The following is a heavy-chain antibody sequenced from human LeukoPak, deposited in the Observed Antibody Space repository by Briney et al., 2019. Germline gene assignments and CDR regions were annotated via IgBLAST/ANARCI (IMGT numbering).Heavy chain of an antibody. CDR1: GYTFTDYY. D-gene: IGHD1-26*01. CDR3: ARDMDSGPDFFDY. J-gene: IGHJ4*02. CDR2: INPHSGGT. Sequence: ASVKVSCKASGYTFTDYYMHWVRQAPGQGLEWMGWINPHSGGTDHAQKFQGRVTMTRDTSISTAYMELSRLRSDDTAVYYCARDMDSGPDFFDYWGLGTLVTVSS. V-gene: IGHV1-2*02.